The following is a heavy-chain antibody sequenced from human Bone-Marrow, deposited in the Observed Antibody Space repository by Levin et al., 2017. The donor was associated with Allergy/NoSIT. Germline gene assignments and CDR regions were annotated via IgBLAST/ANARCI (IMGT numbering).Heavy chain of an antibody. CDR2: IIRSSSTI. CDR3: ARPDCSGTSCYYFFDS. V-gene: IGHV3-48*02. J-gene: IGHJ4*02. Sequence: GESLKISCAASGFTFSRYSMNWVRQAPGRGLEWVSYIIRSSSTISYAVSVTGRFTISRDNAKNSLYLQMNSLRDEDTAVYYCARPDCSGTSCYYFFDSWGQGTRVTVSA. CDR1: GFTFSRYS. D-gene: IGHD2-2*01.